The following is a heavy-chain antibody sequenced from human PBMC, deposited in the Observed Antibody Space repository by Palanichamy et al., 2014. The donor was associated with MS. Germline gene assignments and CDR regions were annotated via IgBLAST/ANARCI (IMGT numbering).Heavy chain of an antibody. CDR2: ISGSGGTT. V-gene: IGHV3-23*01. J-gene: IGHJ4*02. CDR3: AKVVVTTTRYFDY. CDR1: GFTFSSYA. D-gene: IGHD5-12*01. Sequence: EVQLLESGGGLVQPGGSLRLSCAVSGFTFSSYAMSWVRQAPGKGLEWVSVISGSGGTTYYADSVKGRFTVSRDNSKNTLYLQMSSLRTEDMAVYYCAKVVVTTTRYFDYWGQGTLVTVSS.